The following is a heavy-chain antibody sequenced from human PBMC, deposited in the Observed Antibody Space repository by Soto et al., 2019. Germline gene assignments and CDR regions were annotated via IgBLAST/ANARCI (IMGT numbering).Heavy chain of an antibody. CDR2: IIPIFGTA. CDR3: ARSATAVPRKLWGSYREKYYFDY. Sequence: QVQLVQSGAEVKKPGSSVKVSCKASGGTFSSYAISWVRQAPGQGLEWMGGIIPIFGTANYAQKFQGRVTITADKSTSTAYMELSSLRSEDTAVYYCARSATAVPRKLWGSYREKYYFDYWGQGTLVTVSS. J-gene: IGHJ4*02. V-gene: IGHV1-69*06. D-gene: IGHD3-16*02. CDR1: GGTFSSYA.